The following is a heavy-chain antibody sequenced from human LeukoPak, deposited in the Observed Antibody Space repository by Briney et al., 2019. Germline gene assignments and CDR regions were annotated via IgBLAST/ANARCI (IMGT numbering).Heavy chain of an antibody. CDR3: AREAGGYGGNENYYYMDV. Sequence: SETLSLTCTVSGYSISSGYYWGWMWQPPGKGLEWIGSIYHSGSTHYNPSLKSRVTISVDTSKNQLSLKLSSVTAADTAVYYCAREAGGYGGNENYYYMDVWGKGTTVTVSS. CDR2: IYHSGST. J-gene: IGHJ6*03. D-gene: IGHD5-12*01. CDR1: GYSISSGYY. V-gene: IGHV4-38-2*02.